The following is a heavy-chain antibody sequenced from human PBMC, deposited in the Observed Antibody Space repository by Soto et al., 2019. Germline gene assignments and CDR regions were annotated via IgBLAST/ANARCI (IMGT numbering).Heavy chain of an antibody. CDR2: IIPIFGTA. CDR1: GGTFSSYA. V-gene: IGHV1-69*01. Sequence: LVQSGAEVKKPGSSVKVSCKASGGTFSSYAFSWVRQAPGQGLEWMGGIIPIFGTANYAQKLQGRVTITADESTSTAYMELSSLRSEDTAVYYCARDNIRDSGGWWGVGYGMDVWGQGTTVTVSS. CDR3: ARDNIRDSGGWWGVGYGMDV. J-gene: IGHJ6*02. D-gene: IGHD6-19*01.